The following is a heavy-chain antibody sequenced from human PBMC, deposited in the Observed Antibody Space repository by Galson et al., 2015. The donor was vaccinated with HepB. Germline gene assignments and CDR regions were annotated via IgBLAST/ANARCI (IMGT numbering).Heavy chain of an antibody. J-gene: IGHJ4*02. CDR1: GFTFSNAW. D-gene: IGHD3-22*01. V-gene: IGHV3-15*07. CDR3: TTDLRPDGGIYDSSGYWAY. CDR2: IKSKTDGGTT. Sequence: SLRLSCAASGFTFSNAWMNWVRQAPGKGLEWVGRIKSKTDGGTTDYAAPVKGRFTIPRVDSKNTLYLQMNSLKTEDTAVYYCTTDLRPDGGIYDSSGYWAYWGQGTLVTVSS.